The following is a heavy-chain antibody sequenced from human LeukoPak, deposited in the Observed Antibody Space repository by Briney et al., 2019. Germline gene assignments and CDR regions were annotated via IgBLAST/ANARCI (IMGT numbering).Heavy chain of an antibody. CDR3: ARAPPVGATKGNFDY. Sequence: GGSLRLSCAASGFTFSDYYMSWIRQAPGKGLEWVSYISSSGSTIYYADSVKGRFTISRDNAKNSLYLQMNSLRAEDTAVYYCARAPPVGATKGNFDYWGQGTLVTVSS. J-gene: IGHJ4*02. V-gene: IGHV3-11*01. D-gene: IGHD1-26*01. CDR2: ISSSGSTI. CDR1: GFTFSDYY.